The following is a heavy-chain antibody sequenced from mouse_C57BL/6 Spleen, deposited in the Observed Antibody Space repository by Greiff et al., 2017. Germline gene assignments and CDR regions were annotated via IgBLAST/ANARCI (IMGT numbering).Heavy chain of an antibody. V-gene: IGHV1-7*01. J-gene: IGHJ4*01. CDR1: GYTFTSYW. CDR2: INPSSGYT. CDR3: EKSLYYYGNSYDYAMDY. Sequence: VQLQQSGAELAKPGASVKLSCKASGYTFTSYWMHWVKQRPGQGLEWIGYINPSSGYTKYNQKFKDKATLTADKSSSTAYMQLSSLTCEDSAVYYCEKSLYYYGNSYDYAMDYWGQGTSVTVSS. D-gene: IGHD1-1*01.